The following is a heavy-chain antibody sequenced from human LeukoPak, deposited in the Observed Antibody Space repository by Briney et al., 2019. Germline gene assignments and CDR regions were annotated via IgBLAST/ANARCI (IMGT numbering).Heavy chain of an antibody. Sequence: SETLSLTCTVSGGSISSGGYYWSWIRQHPGKGLEWIGYIYYSGSAYYNPSLKSRLTMSVDTSKTQFSLKLTSVTAADTAVYYCARDHYDSAFIFDYWGQGTQVTVSS. J-gene: IGHJ4*02. CDR2: IYYSGSA. V-gene: IGHV4-31*03. CDR1: GGSISSGGYY. CDR3: ARDHYDSAFIFDY. D-gene: IGHD5-12*01.